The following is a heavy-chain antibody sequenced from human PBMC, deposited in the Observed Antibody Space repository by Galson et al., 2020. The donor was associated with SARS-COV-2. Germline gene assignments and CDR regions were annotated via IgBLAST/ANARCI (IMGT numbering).Heavy chain of an antibody. J-gene: IGHJ4*02. CDR2: ISGSGGST. D-gene: IGHD5-18*01. V-gene: IGHV3-23*01. CDR1: GFTFSSYA. Sequence: GGSLRLSCAASGFTFSSYAMSWVRQAPGKGLEWVSAISGSGGSTYYADSVKGRFTISRDNSKNTLYLQMNSLRAEDTAVYYCAKGRGYSYQWQKFDYWGQGTLVTVSS. CDR3: AKGRGYSYQWQKFDY.